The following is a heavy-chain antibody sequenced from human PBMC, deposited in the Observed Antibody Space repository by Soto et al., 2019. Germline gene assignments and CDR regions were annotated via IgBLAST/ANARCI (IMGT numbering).Heavy chain of an antibody. J-gene: IGHJ3*02. CDR3: ARNLSSSGYGTDAFNI. CDR2: ISYDGSNK. V-gene: IGHV3-30-3*01. CDR1: GFTFSSYA. Sequence: QVQLVESGGGVVQPGRSLRLSCAASGFTFSSYAKHWVRQAADKGLEWVAVISYDGSNKYYADSVKGRFTISRDNSKNTLYLQMNSLRAEDTAVYYCARNLSSSGYGTDAFNILGQGTMVTVSS. D-gene: IGHD5-12*01.